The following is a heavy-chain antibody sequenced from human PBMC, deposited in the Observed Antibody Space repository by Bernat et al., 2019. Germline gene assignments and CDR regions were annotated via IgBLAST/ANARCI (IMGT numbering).Heavy chain of an antibody. CDR3: AKAEGGKYCSSTSCYYYYYGMDV. J-gene: IGHJ6*02. V-gene: IGHV3-23*04. CDR1: GFTFSSYA. D-gene: IGHD2-2*01. Sequence: EVQLVESGGGLVQPGGSLRLSCAASGFTFSSYALSWVRQAPGKGLEWVSSISGSGGSTYYAGSVKGRFTISRDNSKNSLYLQMNSLRTEDTALYYCAKAEGGKYCSSTSCYYYYYGMDVWGQGTTVTVSS. CDR2: ISGSGGST.